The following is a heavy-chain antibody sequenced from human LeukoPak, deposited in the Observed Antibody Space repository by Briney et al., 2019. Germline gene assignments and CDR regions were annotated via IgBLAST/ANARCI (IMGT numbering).Heavy chain of an antibody. CDR2: INPNSAGT. CDR1: GYSFTSYY. Sequence: ASVKVSCKPSGYSFTSYYIHWGRQAPGQGVEWMGWINPNSAGTEYAQKFQGRVTMTGDTSISTAYMELSRLRSDDTAVYYCARDRGSSWYVDYWGQGTLVTVSS. D-gene: IGHD6-13*01. J-gene: IGHJ4*02. CDR3: ARDRGSSWYVDY. V-gene: IGHV1-2*02.